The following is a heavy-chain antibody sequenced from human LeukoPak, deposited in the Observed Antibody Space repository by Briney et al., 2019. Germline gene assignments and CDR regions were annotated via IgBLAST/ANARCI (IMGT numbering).Heavy chain of an antibody. CDR3: AKDHDYGDYGYWYFDL. D-gene: IGHD4-17*01. V-gene: IGHV3-30*18. J-gene: IGHJ2*01. CDR1: GFTFSSYG. CDR2: ISYDGSNK. Sequence: GRSLRLSCAASGFTFSSYGMHWVRQAPGKGLEWVAVISYDGSNKYYADSVKGRFTISRDNSKNTLYLQMDSLRAEDTAVYYCAKDHDYGDYGYWYFDLWGRGTLVTVSS.